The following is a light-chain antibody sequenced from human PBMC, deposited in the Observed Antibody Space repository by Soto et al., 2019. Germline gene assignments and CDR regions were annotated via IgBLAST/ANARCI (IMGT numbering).Light chain of an antibody. J-gene: IGKJ2*01. V-gene: IGKV1-39*01. CDR1: QSISSY. Sequence: DIQMTQSPSSLSAYVGDRVTITCRASQSISSYLNWYQQKPGKAPKLLIYAASSLRSGVPSRFSGSGSGTDFTLTISSLQPEDFATYYCQQSYSAPMYTFGQGTKLEIK. CDR3: QQSYSAPMYT. CDR2: AAS.